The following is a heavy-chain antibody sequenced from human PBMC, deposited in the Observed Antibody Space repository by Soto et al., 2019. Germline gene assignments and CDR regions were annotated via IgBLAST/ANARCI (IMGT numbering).Heavy chain of an antibody. Sequence: ASVKVSCKASGYTFTSYGISWVRQAPGQGLEWMGWISAYDGNTNYAQKLQGRVIMTTDTSTHTAYMEVSSLTSEDTAIYYCATSFLLTAYYMAFWGQGTQVTVSS. CDR2: ISAYDGNT. CDR1: GYTFTSYG. D-gene: IGHD3-9*01. V-gene: IGHV1-18*01. J-gene: IGHJ4*02. CDR3: ATSFLLTAYYMAF.